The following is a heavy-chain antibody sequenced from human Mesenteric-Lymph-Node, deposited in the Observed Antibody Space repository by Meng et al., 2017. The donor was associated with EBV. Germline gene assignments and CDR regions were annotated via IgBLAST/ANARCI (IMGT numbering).Heavy chain of an antibody. D-gene: IGHD4-17*01. CDR1: GVTFSRSG. CDR3: ARQLEVSSVTSLDY. V-gene: IGHV3-33*03. J-gene: IGHJ4*02. CDR2: IWYDGSNR. Sequence: QVQLGESGGGVVQPGTSRRLSCAVSGVTFSRSGMHWVRQAPGKGLEWVALIWYDGSNRYYSESVKGRFTISRDNSKNTLYLQMNSLRVDDTAVYYCARQLEVSSVTSLDYWGQGTLVTVSS.